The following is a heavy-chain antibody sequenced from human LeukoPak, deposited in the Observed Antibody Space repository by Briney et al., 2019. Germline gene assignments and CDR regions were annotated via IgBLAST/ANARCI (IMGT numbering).Heavy chain of an antibody. V-gene: IGHV3-30*02. CDR3: AKVLLSYYYYMDV. CDR1: GFTFCRYG. J-gene: IGHJ6*03. CDR2: IWDEGRNK. D-gene: IGHD3-10*01. Sequence: GGSLRLSCAASGFTFCRYGVHWVRQAPGRGLEWVAFIWDEGRNKYYADTVKGRFTLSRVNTKNTLYMQMRTLRSDDTAVYYCAKVLLSYYYYMDVWGKGTTVTISS.